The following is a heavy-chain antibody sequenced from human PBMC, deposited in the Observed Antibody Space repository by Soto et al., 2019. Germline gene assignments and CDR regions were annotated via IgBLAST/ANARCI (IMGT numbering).Heavy chain of an antibody. CDR1: GGTFSSYT. CDR2: IIPILGIA. V-gene: IGHV1-69*02. J-gene: IGHJ4*02. CDR3: AMDYCSSTSCYRDY. D-gene: IGHD2-2*02. Sequence: QVQLVQSGAEVKKPGSSVKVSCKASGGTFSSYTISWVRQAPGQGLEWMGRIIPILGIANYAQKFQGRVTITADKSTSTAYLELSSLRSEATAVYYCAMDYCSSTSCYRDYWGQGTLVTVSS.